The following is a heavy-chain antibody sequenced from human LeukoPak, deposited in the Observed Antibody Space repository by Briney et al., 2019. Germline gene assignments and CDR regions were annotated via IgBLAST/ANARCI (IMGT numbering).Heavy chain of an antibody. Sequence: GGSLRLSCAASGFTFSTYTMNWVRQAPGKGLEWVSSISSSSNYIYYADSVRGRFTISRDNAKNTLYLQMNSLRAEDTAVYYCARSAADAFDYWGQGTLVTVSS. V-gene: IGHV3-21*01. CDR1: GFTFSTYT. CDR3: ARSAADAFDY. J-gene: IGHJ4*02. CDR2: ISSSSNYI.